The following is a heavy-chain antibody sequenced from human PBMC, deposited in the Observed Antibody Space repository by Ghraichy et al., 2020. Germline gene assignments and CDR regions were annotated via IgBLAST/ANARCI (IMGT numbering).Heavy chain of an antibody. Sequence: SETLSLTCAISGDSVSSNSVAWSWIRQSPSRGLEWLGRTYYRSKWYSDYTISVKRRITINPDTSKHQFSLQLNSVTPEDTAVYYCARSHYRDYSFVFDSWGQGTLVTVSS. J-gene: IGHJ4*02. CDR1: GDSVSSNSVA. V-gene: IGHV6-1*01. CDR2: TYYRSKWYS. CDR3: ARSHYRDYSFVFDS. D-gene: IGHD4-17*01.